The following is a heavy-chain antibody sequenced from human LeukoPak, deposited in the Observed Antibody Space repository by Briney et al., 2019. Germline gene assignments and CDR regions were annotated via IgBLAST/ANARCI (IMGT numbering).Heavy chain of an antibody. D-gene: IGHD4-11*01. V-gene: IGHV4-39*01. Sequence: PSETLSLTCTVSGVSISSSSYYWGWIRQPPGKGLEWIGSIYYSGSTYYNPSLKSRVTISVDTSKNQFSLKLSSVTAADTAVYYCAISPAYSNSLPFDYWGQGTLVTVSS. CDR2: IYYSGST. J-gene: IGHJ4*02. CDR1: GVSISSSSYY. CDR3: AISPAYSNSLPFDY.